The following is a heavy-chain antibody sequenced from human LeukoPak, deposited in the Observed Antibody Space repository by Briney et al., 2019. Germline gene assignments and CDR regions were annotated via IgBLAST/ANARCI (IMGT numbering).Heavy chain of an antibody. D-gene: IGHD1-26*01. CDR3: ARDSYNGAYYFDY. V-gene: IGHV3-53*01. CDR1: GFTVSANY. Sequence: GGSLRLSCAASGFTVSANYMSWVRQAPGKGLEWVSVIYSGGTTYYAGSVKGRFTISRDNSKNTLYLQMNSLRAEDTAVYYCARDSYNGAYYFDYWGQGTLVTVSS. CDR2: IYSGGTT. J-gene: IGHJ4*02.